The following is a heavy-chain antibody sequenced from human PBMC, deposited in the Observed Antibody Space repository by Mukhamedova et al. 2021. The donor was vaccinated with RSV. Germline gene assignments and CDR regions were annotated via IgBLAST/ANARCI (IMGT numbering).Heavy chain of an antibody. Sequence: VRQAPGKGLEWVSYISGSSSYIFYSGSVRGRFTISRDNAKNSLYLQMNSLRAEDTALYFCARAHDYDKSPAFAMDVWGQGTTGT. J-gene: IGHJ6*02. CDR3: ARAHDYDKSPAFAMDV. CDR2: ISGSSSYI. D-gene: IGHD4-17*01. V-gene: IGHV3-21*05.